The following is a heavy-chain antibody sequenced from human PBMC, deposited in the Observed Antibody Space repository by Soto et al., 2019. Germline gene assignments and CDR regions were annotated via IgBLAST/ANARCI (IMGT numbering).Heavy chain of an antibody. D-gene: IGHD6-13*01. Sequence: EVQLVESGGALVQPGGSLRLSCAASGFTLSRYWMHWVRQAPGKGLEWVSRVNGDGTSTTYADSVSGRFTISRDNAKNTLYLQLSSLRAEETAVYYCARGVSSDWYGLLDLWCQGTLVTVSS. V-gene: IGHV3-74*01. CDR1: GFTLSRYW. J-gene: IGHJ5*02. CDR2: VNGDGTST. CDR3: ARGVSSDWYGLLDL.